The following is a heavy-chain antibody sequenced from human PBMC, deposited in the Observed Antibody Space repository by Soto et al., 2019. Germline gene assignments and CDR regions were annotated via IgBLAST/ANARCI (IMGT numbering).Heavy chain of an antibody. CDR3: ARGTDYDSSGYYYYSLDY. CDR2: IYYSGST. CDR1: GGSISSGGYY. V-gene: IGHV4-31*03. D-gene: IGHD3-22*01. Sequence: SETLSLTCTVSGGSISSGGYYWNWIRQHPGKGLEWIGYIYYSGSTYYNPSLKSRVTISVDTSKNQFSLKLSSVTAADTAVYYCARGTDYDSSGYYYYSLDYWGQGTLVTVSS. J-gene: IGHJ4*02.